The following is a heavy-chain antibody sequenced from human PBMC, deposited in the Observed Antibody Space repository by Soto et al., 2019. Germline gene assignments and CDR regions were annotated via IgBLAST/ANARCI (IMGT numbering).Heavy chain of an antibody. Sequence: LSLTCTVSGGSISSGDYYWSWIRQPPGKGLEWIGYIYYSGSTYYNPSLKSRATISVDTSKNQFSLKLSPVTAADAAVYYCASWDDGDSDYWGQGTLVTVSS. CDR3: ASWDDGDSDY. V-gene: IGHV4-30-4*01. CDR2: IYYSGST. D-gene: IGHD4-17*01. CDR1: GGSISSGDYY. J-gene: IGHJ4*02.